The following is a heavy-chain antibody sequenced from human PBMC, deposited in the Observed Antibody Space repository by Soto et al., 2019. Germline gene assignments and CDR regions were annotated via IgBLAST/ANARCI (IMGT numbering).Heavy chain of an antibody. D-gene: IGHD2-2*01. CDR3: AKVSVPAAIAYYYYGMDV. V-gene: IGHV3-30*18. J-gene: IGHJ6*02. CDR2: ISYDGSNK. Sequence: GGSLRLSCAASGFTFSSYGMHWVRQAPGKGLEWVALISYDGSNKYYADSVKGRLTISRDNSKNTLYLQMNSLRAEDTAVYYCAKVSVPAAIAYYYYGMDVWGQGTTVTVSS. CDR1: GFTFSSYG.